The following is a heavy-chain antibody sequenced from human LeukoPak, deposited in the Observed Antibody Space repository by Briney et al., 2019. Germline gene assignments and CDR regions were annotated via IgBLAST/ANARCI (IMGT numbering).Heavy chain of an antibody. CDR3: ARDYYGSGSYWGYYYYYMDV. CDR2: IYTSGST. D-gene: IGHD3-10*01. V-gene: IGHV4-61*02. Sequence: SETLSLTCTVSGYSISSGYYWSWIRQPAGKGLEWIGRIYTSGSTNYNPSLKSRVTISVDTSKNQFSLKLSSVTAADTAVYYCARDYYGSGSYWGYYYYYMDVWGKGTTVTISS. J-gene: IGHJ6*03. CDR1: GYSISSGYY.